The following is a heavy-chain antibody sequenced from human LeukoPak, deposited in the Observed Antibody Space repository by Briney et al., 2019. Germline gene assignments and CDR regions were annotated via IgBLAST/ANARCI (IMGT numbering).Heavy chain of an antibody. CDR3: ARIWTVAAAGTDY. CDR2: ISSSSSSYI. Sequence: GGSLRLSCAASGFTFSSYSMNWVRQAPGKGLEWVSSISSSSSSYIYYADSVKGRFTISRDNAKNSLYLQMNSLRAEDTAVYYCARIWTVAAAGTDYWGQGTLVTVSS. D-gene: IGHD6-13*01. J-gene: IGHJ4*02. CDR1: GFTFSSYS. V-gene: IGHV3-21*01.